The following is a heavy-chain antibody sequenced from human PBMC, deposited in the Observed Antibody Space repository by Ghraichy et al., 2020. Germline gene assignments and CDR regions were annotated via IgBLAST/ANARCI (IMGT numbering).Heavy chain of an antibody. CDR3: ARDYYYYDSGGYEDTFDI. CDR1: SYPFTTSV. D-gene: IGHD3-22*01. CDR2: ISGKDGET. V-gene: IGHV1-18*01. Sequence: ASVKVSCKACSYPFTTSVISRVRQAPGQGLEWMGWISGKDGETNYAQKLRGRVTMTTDTSTTTVYMELRSLRSDDTAVYYCARDYYYYDSGGYEDTFDIWGQGTMVTVAS. J-gene: IGHJ3*02.